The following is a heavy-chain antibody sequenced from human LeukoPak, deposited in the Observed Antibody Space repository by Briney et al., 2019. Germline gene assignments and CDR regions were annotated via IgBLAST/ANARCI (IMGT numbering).Heavy chain of an antibody. CDR2: IYYSGNT. CDR1: GGSISSYH. D-gene: IGHD2-15*01. V-gene: IGHV4-59*08. CDR3: ARHGCSGGSCSFDY. J-gene: IGHJ4*02. Sequence: SETLSLTCTVSGGSISSYHWSWIRQPPGKGLEWIGYIYYSGNTNYNPSLKSRVTISVDTSKNQFSLKLSSVTAADTAVYYCARHGCSGGSCSFDYWGQGTLVTVSS.